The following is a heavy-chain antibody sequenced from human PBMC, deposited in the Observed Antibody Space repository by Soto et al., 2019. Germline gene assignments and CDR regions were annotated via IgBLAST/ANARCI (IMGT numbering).Heavy chain of an antibody. Sequence: QVQLQESGPGLVKPSQTLSLTCTVSGGSTSSGGYYWSWIRQHPGKGLEWIGYIYYSGSTYYNPSLKSRVTISVDTSKNQFSLKLSSVTAADTAVYCCARDSSYDSSVPPSHWYFDLWGRGTLVTVSS. D-gene: IGHD3-22*01. CDR2: IYYSGST. V-gene: IGHV4-31*03. CDR1: GGSTSSGGYY. J-gene: IGHJ2*01. CDR3: ARDSSYDSSVPPSHWYFDL.